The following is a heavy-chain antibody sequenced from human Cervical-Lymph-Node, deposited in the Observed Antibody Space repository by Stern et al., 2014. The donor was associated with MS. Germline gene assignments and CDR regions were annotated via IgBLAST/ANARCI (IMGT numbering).Heavy chain of an antibody. V-gene: IGHV4-59*01. CDR3: ARDRTSAPYGMDV. D-gene: IGHD3/OR15-3a*01. CDR1: HGSINNYY. J-gene: IGHJ6*02. CDR2: VQDSGTT. Sequence: QLQLQESGPGLVKPSETLSLICSVSHGSINNYYWNWIRQPPGKGLEWIGFVQDSGTTNYNPSLKSRVTISLDTSKNQFSLTLRSVTAADTAVYYCARDRTSAPYGMDVWGQGTTVTVSS.